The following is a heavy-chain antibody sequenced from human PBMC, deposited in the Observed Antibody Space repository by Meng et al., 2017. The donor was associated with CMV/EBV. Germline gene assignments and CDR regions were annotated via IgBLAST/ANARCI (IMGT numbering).Heavy chain of an antibody. CDR1: GGTFSSYA. V-gene: IGHV1-2*02. CDR3: ARDRAAAGSYYYYYGMDV. J-gene: IGHJ6*02. CDR2: INPNSGGT. D-gene: IGHD6-13*01. Sequence: ASVKVSCKASGGTFSSYAISWVRQAPGQGLEWMGWINPNSGGTNYAQKFQGRVTMTRDTSISTAYMELSRLRSDDTAVYYCARDRAAAGSYYYYYGMDVWGQGTTVTVSS.